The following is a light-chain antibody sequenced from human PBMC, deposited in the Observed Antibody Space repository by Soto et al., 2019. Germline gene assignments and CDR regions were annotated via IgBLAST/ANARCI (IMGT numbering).Light chain of an antibody. CDR3: VLYMGSDIPV. Sequence: QTVVTQEPSFSVSPGGTVTLACGLRSGSVSTSYYPSWYQQTPGQAPRTLIYSTNTRSSGVPDRFSGSILGNKAALTITGAQADDESDYYCVLYMGSDIPVFGGGTQLTVL. CDR1: SGSVSTSYY. V-gene: IGLV8-61*01. CDR2: STN. J-gene: IGLJ7*01.